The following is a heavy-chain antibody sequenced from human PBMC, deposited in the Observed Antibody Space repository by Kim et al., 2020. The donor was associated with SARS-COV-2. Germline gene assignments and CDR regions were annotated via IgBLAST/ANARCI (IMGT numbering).Heavy chain of an antibody. Sequence: SETLSLTCAVSGGSISSSNWWSWVRQPPGKGLEWIGEIYHSGSTNYNPSLKSRVTISVDKSKNQFSLKLSSVTAADTAVYYCARDYSGYVGQYYFDYWGQGTLVTVSS. CDR3: ARDYSGYVGQYYFDY. CDR2: IYHSGST. CDR1: GGSISSSNW. V-gene: IGHV4-4*02. J-gene: IGHJ4*02. D-gene: IGHD5-12*01.